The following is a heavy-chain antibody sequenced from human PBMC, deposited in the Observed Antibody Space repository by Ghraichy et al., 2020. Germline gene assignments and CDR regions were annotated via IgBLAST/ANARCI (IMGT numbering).Heavy chain of an antibody. Sequence: GGSLRLSCAASGFTFSNAWMSWVRQAPGKGLEWVGRIKSKTDGGTTDYAAPVKGRFTISRDDSKNTLYLQMNSLKTEDTAVYYCTTDLGGSDYYYYGMDVWGQGTTVTVSS. V-gene: IGHV3-15*01. CDR3: TTDLGGSDYYYYGMDV. J-gene: IGHJ6*02. CDR1: GFTFSNAW. CDR2: IKSKTDGGTT. D-gene: IGHD2-15*01.